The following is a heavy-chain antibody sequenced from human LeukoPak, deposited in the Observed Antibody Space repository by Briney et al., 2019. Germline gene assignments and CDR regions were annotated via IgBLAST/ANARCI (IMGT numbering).Heavy chain of an antibody. CDR2: INHSAST. CDR1: GGSFSDYY. J-gene: IGHJ4*02. V-gene: IGHV4-34*01. D-gene: IGHD2-15*01. Sequence: SETLSLTCAVYGGSFSDYYWSWIRQPPGKGLEWIGQINHSASTNYIPSLKSRVIISLDTSKYQFSLKLRSVTAADTAVYYCARQSSGYCSGGSCYATQYYFDYWGQGTLVTVSS. CDR3: ARQSSGYCSGGSCYATQYYFDY.